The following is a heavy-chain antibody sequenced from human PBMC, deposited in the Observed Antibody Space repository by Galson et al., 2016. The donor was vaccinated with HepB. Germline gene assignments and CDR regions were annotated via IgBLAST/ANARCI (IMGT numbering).Heavy chain of an antibody. Sequence: ETLSLTCGVHGGSFTAYYWSWIRQAPGKGLEWIGEMNHSGSANYNPPLRSRVTMSVDRSRNQFSLKLSSVTAADTAVYYCARSTYSSGWYSGWFDLWGQGVVVTVSS. CDR1: GGSFTAYY. D-gene: IGHD6-19*01. CDR3: ARSTYSSGWYSGWFDL. CDR2: MNHSGSA. V-gene: IGHV4-34*01. J-gene: IGHJ5*02.